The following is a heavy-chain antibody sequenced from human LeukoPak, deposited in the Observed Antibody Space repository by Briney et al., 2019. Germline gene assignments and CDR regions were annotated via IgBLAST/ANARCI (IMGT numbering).Heavy chain of an antibody. J-gene: IGHJ3*02. CDR3: AKDGMIVVVITTLDAFDI. CDR2: ISSSSSYI. Sequence: GGSLRLSCAASGFTFSSYSMSWVRQAPGKGLEWVSSISSSSSYIYYADSVKGRFTISRDNAKNSLYLQMNSLRAEDTAVYYCAKDGMIVVVITTLDAFDIWGQGTMVTVSS. V-gene: IGHV3-21*04. D-gene: IGHD3-22*01. CDR1: GFTFSSYS.